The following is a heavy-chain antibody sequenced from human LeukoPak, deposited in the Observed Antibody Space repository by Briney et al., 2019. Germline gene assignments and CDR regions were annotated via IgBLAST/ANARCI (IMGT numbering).Heavy chain of an antibody. V-gene: IGHV3-74*01. J-gene: IGHJ4*02. CDR3: ARSGWPYYFDY. CDR1: GFTFSSYW. Sequence: GGSLRLSCAASGFTFSSYWMHWVRQAPGKGLVWVSRIHSDGSSTSYADSVRGRFTISRDNAKSTLYLQMNSLRAEDTAVYYCARSGWPYYFDYWGQGTLVTVSS. CDR2: IHSDGSST. D-gene: IGHD3-22*01.